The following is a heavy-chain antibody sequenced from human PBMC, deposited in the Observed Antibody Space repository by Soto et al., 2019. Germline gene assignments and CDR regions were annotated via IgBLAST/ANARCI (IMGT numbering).Heavy chain of an antibody. CDR1: GGTFSSYA. CDR2: IIPIFGTA. J-gene: IGHJ4*02. V-gene: IGHV1-69*13. D-gene: IGHD4-17*01. Sequence: GASVKVSCKASGGTFSSYAISWVRQAPGQGLEWMGGIIPIFGTANYAQKFQGRVTITADESTSTAYMELSSLRSDDTAVYYCAKTPPRTTATAYYFDYWGPGTLVTVSS. CDR3: AKTPPRTTATAYYFDY.